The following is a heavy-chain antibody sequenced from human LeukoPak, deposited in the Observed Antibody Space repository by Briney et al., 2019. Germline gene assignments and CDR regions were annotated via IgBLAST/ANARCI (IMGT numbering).Heavy chain of an antibody. CDR3: ARRAGAYSHPYDY. Sequence: GGSLRLSCAASGFTLSSYAMHWVRQAPGKGLEWVSFIYGDNTHYSDSVKGRFTISRDNSKNTLYLQMNSLRAEDTAVYYCARRAGAYSHPYDYWGQGTLVTVSS. D-gene: IGHD4/OR15-4a*01. J-gene: IGHJ4*02. V-gene: IGHV3-53*01. CDR2: IYGDNT. CDR1: GFTLSSYA.